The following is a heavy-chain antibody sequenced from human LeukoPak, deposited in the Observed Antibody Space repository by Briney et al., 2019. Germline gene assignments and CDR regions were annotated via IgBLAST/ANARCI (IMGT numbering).Heavy chain of an antibody. V-gene: IGHV5-51*01. CDR1: GYIFTNYW. J-gene: IGHJ6*02. CDR2: IYPGDSDT. CDR3: ASSLPAAIGYYGMDV. Sequence: PGESLKISCKGSGYIFTNYWIAWVRQMPGKGLEWMGVIYPGDSDTRYSPSFQGHVTISADKSISTAYLQWSSLKASDTAMYYCASSLPAAIGYYGMDVRGQGTTVTVSS. D-gene: IGHD2-2*01.